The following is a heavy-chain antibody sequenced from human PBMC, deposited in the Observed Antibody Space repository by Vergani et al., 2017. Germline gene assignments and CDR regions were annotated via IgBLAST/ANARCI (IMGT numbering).Heavy chain of an antibody. CDR2: IWYDGSNK. Sequence: QVQLVESGGGVVQPGRSLRLSCAASGFTFSSYGMHWVRQAPGKGLEWVAVIWYDGSNKYYADSVKGRFTISRDNSKNTLYLQMNSLRAEDTAVYYCTRPGVGATNFDYWGQGTLVTVSS. CDR1: GFTFSSYG. J-gene: IGHJ4*02. V-gene: IGHV3-33*01. D-gene: IGHD1-26*01. CDR3: TRPGVGATNFDY.